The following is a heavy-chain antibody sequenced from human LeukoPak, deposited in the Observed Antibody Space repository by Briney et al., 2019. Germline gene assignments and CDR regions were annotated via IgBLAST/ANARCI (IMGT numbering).Heavy chain of an antibody. CDR1: GGSFSGYH. J-gene: IGHJ3*02. Sequence: SETLSLTCAVYGGSFSGYHWSWIRQPPGKGLEWIGEINHSGSTNYNPSLKSRVTISVDTSKNQFSLKLSSVTAADTAVYYCARGGRITIFGPSGRPHAFDIWGQGTMVTVSS. CDR2: INHSGST. D-gene: IGHD3-3*01. CDR3: ARGGRITIFGPSGRPHAFDI. V-gene: IGHV4-34*01.